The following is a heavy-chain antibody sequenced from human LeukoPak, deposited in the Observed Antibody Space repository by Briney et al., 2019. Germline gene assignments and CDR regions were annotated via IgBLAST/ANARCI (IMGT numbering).Heavy chain of an antibody. CDR2: ISSSGSTI. CDR1: GFTFSDYY. J-gene: IGHJ6*03. Sequence: PGGSLGLSCAASGFTFSDYYMSWIRQAPGKGLEWVSYISSSGSTIYYADSMKGRFTISRDNAKNSLYLQMNSLRAEDTAVYYCARHAGLYYYYMDVWGKGTTVTVSS. CDR3: ARHAGLYYYYMDV. V-gene: IGHV3-11*01.